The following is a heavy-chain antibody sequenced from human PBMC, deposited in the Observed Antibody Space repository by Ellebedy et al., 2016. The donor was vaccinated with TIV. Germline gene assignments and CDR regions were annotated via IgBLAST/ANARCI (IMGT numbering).Heavy chain of an antibody. CDR1: GLTFGNYA. CDR2: ISRSGANT. Sequence: GESLKISCAASGLTFGNYAMSWVRQAPGKGLEWVSAISRSGANTYYADSVKGRFTISRDNSENTLYLQMNSLRAEDTASYFCAKDPYGDAYYYSGVDVWGQGTTVTVSS. D-gene: IGHD4-17*01. V-gene: IGHV3-23*01. CDR3: AKDPYGDAYYYSGVDV. J-gene: IGHJ6*02.